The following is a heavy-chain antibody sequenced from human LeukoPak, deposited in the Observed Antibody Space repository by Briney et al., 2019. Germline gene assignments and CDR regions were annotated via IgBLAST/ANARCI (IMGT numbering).Heavy chain of an antibody. CDR2: INPSGGST. CDR1: GYSFTNYY. D-gene: IGHD2-21*02. J-gene: IGHJ3*02. Sequence: ASVKVSCKASGYSFTNYYIHWVRQAPGQGLEWMGIINPSGGSTNYAQRFQGRVTMTRDTSTSTLYMELSSLSSEDTAVYYCARCLRGGDFVAQDAFDIWGQGTMVTVSS. CDR3: ARCLRGGDFVAQDAFDI. V-gene: IGHV1-46*01.